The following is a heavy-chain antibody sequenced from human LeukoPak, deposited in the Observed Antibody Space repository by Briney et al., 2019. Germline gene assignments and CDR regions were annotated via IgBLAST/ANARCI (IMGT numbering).Heavy chain of an antibody. CDR3: ARDGSSGWDRYYYYGMDV. CDR2: ISSSSSYT. D-gene: IGHD6-19*01. V-gene: IGHV3-21*01. CDR1: GFTFSSYS. J-gene: IGHJ6*02. Sequence: GGSLRLSCAASGFTFSSYSMNWVRQAPGKGLECVSSISSSSSYTYHADSVKGRFTISRNNAKNSLYLQMDSLRAEDSAVYYCARDGSSGWDRYYYYGMDVWGQGTTVTVSS.